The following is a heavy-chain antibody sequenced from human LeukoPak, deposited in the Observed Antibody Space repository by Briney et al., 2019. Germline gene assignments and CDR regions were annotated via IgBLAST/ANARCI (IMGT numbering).Heavy chain of an antibody. CDR1: GYSISSGYF. CDR3: ARDRDYYDSSGYYDY. Sequence: SETLSLTCTVSGYSISSGYFWGWIRQPPGKGLEWIGSFYHSGITYYNPSLKSRVTISVEMSKNQFSLKLSSVTAADTAVYYCARDRDYYDSSGYYDYWGQGTLVTVSS. V-gene: IGHV4-38-2*02. D-gene: IGHD3-22*01. CDR2: FYHSGIT. J-gene: IGHJ4*02.